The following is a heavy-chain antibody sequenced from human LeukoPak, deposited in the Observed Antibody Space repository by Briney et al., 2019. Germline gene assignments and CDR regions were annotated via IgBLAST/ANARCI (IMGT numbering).Heavy chain of an antibody. V-gene: IGHV1-24*01. CDR1: GYTLTELS. CDR3: ATDIYDSSEGAY. J-gene: IGHJ4*02. Sequence: ASVKVSCKVSGYTLTELSMHWVRQAPGEGLEWMGGFDPEDGETIYAQKFQGRVTMTEDTSTDTAYMELSSLRSEDTAVYYCATDIYDSSEGAYWGQGTLVTVSS. D-gene: IGHD3-22*01. CDR2: FDPEDGET.